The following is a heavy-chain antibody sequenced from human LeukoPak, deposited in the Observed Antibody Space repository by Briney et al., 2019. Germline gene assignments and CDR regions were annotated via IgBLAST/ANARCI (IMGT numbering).Heavy chain of an antibody. J-gene: IGHJ5*02. V-gene: IGHV1-8*01. CDR3: ARVRKRNRDWFDP. Sequence: ASVKVSCKAAGYTFTSYDINWVRQATGQGLEWMGWMNPNSGNTGYAQKFQGRVTMTRNTSISTACMELSSLRSEDTAVYYCARVRKRNRDWFDPWGQGTLVTVSS. CDR2: MNPNSGNT. CDR1: GYTFTSYD. D-gene: IGHD1-14*01.